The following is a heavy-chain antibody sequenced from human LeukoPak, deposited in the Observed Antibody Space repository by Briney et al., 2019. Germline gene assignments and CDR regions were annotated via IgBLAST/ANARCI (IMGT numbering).Heavy chain of an antibody. Sequence: ASVKVSCKASGYTFTSYGISWVRQAPGQGLEWMGWISAYNGNTNYAQKLQGRVTMTTDTSTSTAYMELSSLRSEDTAVYYCAREDRGSRSYHSDYWGQGTLVTVSS. CDR1: GYTFTSYG. V-gene: IGHV1-18*01. CDR2: ISAYNGNT. J-gene: IGHJ4*02. CDR3: AREDRGSRSYHSDY. D-gene: IGHD3-10*01.